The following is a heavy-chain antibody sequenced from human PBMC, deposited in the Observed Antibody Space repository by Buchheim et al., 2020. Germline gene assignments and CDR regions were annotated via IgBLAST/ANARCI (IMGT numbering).Heavy chain of an antibody. V-gene: IGHV3-30*03. CDR1: GFTFSSYG. Sequence: QVQLVESEGGVVQPGRSLRLSCAASGFTFSSYGMHWVRQAPGKGLEWVAVISYDGSNKYYADSVKGRFTISRDNSKNTLYLQMNSLRAEDTAVYYCPRGGYSYPGMDVWGQGTT. J-gene: IGHJ6*02. CDR2: ISYDGSNK. D-gene: IGHD5-18*01. CDR3: PRGGYSYPGMDV.